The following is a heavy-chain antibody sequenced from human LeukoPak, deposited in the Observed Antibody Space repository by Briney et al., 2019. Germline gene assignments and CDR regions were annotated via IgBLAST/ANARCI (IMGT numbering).Heavy chain of an antibody. V-gene: IGHV1-18*04. CDR3: ASNPRGCSWTLGL. Sequence: ASVKVSCKASGYTLSSYGVNWVRQAPGQGLEWMGWISIYNGNTEYAQILQGRVTMTTDTSTSTVYMELTSLRSDDTAVYYCASNPRGCSWTLGLWGQGTLVTV. CDR2: ISIYNGNT. CDR1: GYTLSSYG. D-gene: IGHD3/OR15-3a*01. J-gene: IGHJ4*02.